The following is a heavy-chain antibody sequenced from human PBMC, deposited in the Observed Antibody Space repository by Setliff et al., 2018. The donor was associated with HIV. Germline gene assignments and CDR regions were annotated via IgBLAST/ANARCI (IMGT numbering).Heavy chain of an antibody. V-gene: IGHV1-8*03. CDR3: ARGLGSGSYYNYYYYYMDV. CDR2: ISANNGNT. Sequence: ASVKVSCKASGYTFTRYGISWVRQAPGQGLEWMGWISANNGNTNYAQKFQGRVTITRNTFISTAYMELSSLRSEDTAVYYCARGLGSGSYYNYYYYYMDVWGKGTTVTVSS. CDR1: GYTFTRYG. J-gene: IGHJ6*03. D-gene: IGHD3-10*01.